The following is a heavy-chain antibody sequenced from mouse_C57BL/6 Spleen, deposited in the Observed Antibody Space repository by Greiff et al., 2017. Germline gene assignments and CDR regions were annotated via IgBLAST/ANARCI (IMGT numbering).Heavy chain of an antibody. D-gene: IGHD1-1*01. Sequence: QVQLQQSGPELVKPGASVKISCKASGYAFSSSWMNWVKQRPGKGLEWIGRIYPGDGDTNYNGKFKGKATLTADKSSSTAYMQLSSLTSEDSAVYFYARWGVYYGSSYVAYWGQGTLVTVSA. J-gene: IGHJ3*01. CDR2: IYPGDGDT. CDR1: GYAFSSSW. V-gene: IGHV1-82*01. CDR3: ARWGVYYGSSYVAY.